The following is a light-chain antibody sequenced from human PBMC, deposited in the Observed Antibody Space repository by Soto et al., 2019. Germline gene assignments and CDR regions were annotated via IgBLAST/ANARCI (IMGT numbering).Light chain of an antibody. CDR3: QQYDSSPRT. CDR1: QSVSCCF. CDR2: GAS. J-gene: IGKJ1*01. V-gene: IGKV3-20*01. Sequence: EIVLTQSPGTLSLSVGERATISCRASQSVSCCFSAWYQQKPGQAPRPLIYGASIRAIGIPDRFSGSGSGTDFTLTISRLQPEDFGVYYCQQYDSSPRTFGQGTKVEIK.